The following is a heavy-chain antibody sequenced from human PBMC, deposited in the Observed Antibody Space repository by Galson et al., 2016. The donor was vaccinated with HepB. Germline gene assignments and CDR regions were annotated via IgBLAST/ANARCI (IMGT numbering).Heavy chain of an antibody. CDR1: GFIFSKSW. CDR2: LSEDGRDK. J-gene: IGHJ4*02. Sequence: SLRLSCAASGFIFSKSWMSWVRQPPGRGLEWVATLSEDGRDKYYVDSVKGRFTISRDNAGKTLYLQMNSLRAEDTALYFCATGRGSYWGQGTLVTVSS. D-gene: IGHD1-26*01. CDR3: ATGRGSY. V-gene: IGHV3-7*03.